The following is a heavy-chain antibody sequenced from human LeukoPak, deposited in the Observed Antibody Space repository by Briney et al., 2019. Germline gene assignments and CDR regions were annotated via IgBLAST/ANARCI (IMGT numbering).Heavy chain of an antibody. Sequence: GGSLRLSCVASGFTFSSHAMHWVRQAPGKGLEWVAVIAYDASNEYYADSVKGRFTISRDNTKNTLYLQMNSLRTEDTAMYYCVGEVGPRQMNYWGQGTLVTVSS. D-gene: IGHD1-26*01. CDR3: VGEVGPRQMNY. CDR1: GFTFSSHA. CDR2: IAYDASNE. J-gene: IGHJ4*02. V-gene: IGHV3-30-3*01.